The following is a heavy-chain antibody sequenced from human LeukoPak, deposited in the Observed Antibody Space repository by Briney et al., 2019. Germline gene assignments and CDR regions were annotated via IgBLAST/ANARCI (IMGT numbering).Heavy chain of an antibody. J-gene: IGHJ3*02. CDR1: GFTFSDYY. D-gene: IGHD4-23*01. V-gene: IGHV3-11*04. CDR2: ISESGSTL. Sequence: PGGSLRLSCAASGFTFSDYYMSWIRQAPGKGLEWLSYISESGSTLDYADSVKGRFTISRDNAKNSLYMQMESLRDEDTAIYYCARDTLEYSNSPDALDIWGQGTMVTVSS. CDR3: ARDTLEYSNSPDALDI.